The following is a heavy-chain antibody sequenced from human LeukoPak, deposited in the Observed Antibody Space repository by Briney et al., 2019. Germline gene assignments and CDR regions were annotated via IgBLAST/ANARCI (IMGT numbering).Heavy chain of an antibody. CDR3: ARGKVDTAMAIDY. V-gene: IGHV3-74*01. CDR2: INSDGSST. D-gene: IGHD5-18*01. Sequence: GGSLRLSCAASGFTFSSYWMHWVRQAPGKGLVWVSRINSDGSSTSYADSVKGRFTISRDNAKNTLYLQMNSLRAEDTALYYCARGKVDTAMAIDYWGQGTLVTVSS. J-gene: IGHJ4*02. CDR1: GFTFSSYW.